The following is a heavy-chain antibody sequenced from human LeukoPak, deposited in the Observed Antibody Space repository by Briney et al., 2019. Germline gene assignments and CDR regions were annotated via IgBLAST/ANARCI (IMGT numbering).Heavy chain of an antibody. D-gene: IGHD2-21*02. Sequence: GGSLRLSCAASGFTFSSYWMSWVRQAPGKGLEWVANIKQDGSEKYYVDSVKGRFTISRDNAKNSPYLQMNSLRAEDTALYYCARKGLGDSNDYWGQGTLVTVSS. V-gene: IGHV3-7*01. CDR1: GFTFSSYW. J-gene: IGHJ4*02. CDR2: IKQDGSEK. CDR3: ARKGLGDSNDY.